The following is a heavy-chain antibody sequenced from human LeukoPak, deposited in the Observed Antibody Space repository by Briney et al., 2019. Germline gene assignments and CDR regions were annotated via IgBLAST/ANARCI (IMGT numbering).Heavy chain of an antibody. CDR2: ISAYNGNT. CDR1: GYTFTSYG. J-gene: IGHJ6*03. Sequence: ASVKVSCKASGYTFTSYGISWVRQAPGQGLEWMGWISAYNGNTNYAQKLQGRVTMTTDTSTSTAYMELRSLRSDDTAVYYCARAVIPPHTVVVTADEYYMDVWGKGTTVTVSS. D-gene: IGHD2-21*02. CDR3: ARAVIPPHTVVVTADEYYMDV. V-gene: IGHV1-18*01.